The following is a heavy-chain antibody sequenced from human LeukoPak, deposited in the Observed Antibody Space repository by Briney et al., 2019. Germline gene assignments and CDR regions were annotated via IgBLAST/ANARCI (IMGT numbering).Heavy chain of an antibody. D-gene: IGHD2-21*01. CDR2: IYYSGST. J-gene: IGHJ6*03. Sequence: PSETLCLTCTVSGGSISSSRDYWGWIRQPPGKGLEWIGSIYYSGSTYYNPSLKSRVTISVDTSKNQFSLKLSSVTAADTAVYYCARQGGAHYYYYYMDVWGKGTTVTVSS. CDR3: ARQGGAHYYYYYMDV. V-gene: IGHV4-39*01. CDR1: GGSISSSRDY.